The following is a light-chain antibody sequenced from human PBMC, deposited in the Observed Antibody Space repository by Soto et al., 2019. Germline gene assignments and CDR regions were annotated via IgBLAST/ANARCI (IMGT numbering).Light chain of an antibody. Sequence: EIVMTQSPATLSVSPGERATLSCRASQSVSSNLAWYQQKPGQAPRLLIYGASTRATGIPARFSGSGSGIEFTPTISRLQSEDFAVYYCQQYNNWPLTFGPGTKVDIK. J-gene: IGKJ3*01. CDR2: GAS. V-gene: IGKV3-15*01. CDR1: QSVSSN. CDR3: QQYNNWPLT.